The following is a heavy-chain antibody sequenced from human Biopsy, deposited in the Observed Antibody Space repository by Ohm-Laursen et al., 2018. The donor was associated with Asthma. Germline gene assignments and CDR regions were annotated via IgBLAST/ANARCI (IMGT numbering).Heavy chain of an antibody. D-gene: IGHD6-19*01. Sequence: SQTLSLTCIVSGDSISSSGGHYWSWIRQHPGKGLEWIGYIYYSGSTSYNPSLKGGVTISVDTSKNQFSLKLSSVTAADTAVYYCARASVAASSNWFDPWGQGTLVTVSS. CDR1: GDSISSSGGHY. V-gene: IGHV4-30-4*08. CDR3: ARASVAASSNWFDP. CDR2: IYYSGST. J-gene: IGHJ5*02.